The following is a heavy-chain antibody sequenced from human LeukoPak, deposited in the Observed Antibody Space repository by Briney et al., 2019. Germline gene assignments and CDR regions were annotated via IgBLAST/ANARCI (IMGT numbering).Heavy chain of an antibody. V-gene: IGHV4-61*02. CDR2: IYTIGST. CDR1: VGSITSGGYY. J-gene: IGHJ6*03. D-gene: IGHD3-10*01. Sequence: SKTWSPTGPAPVGSITSGGYYWSWIRQPAGKGLEWIGRIYTIGSTNYNPSLKSRVTMSVDTSKNQFSLKLSSVTAADTAVYYCARDVKSRRRQWFGELSVYYYYYMDVWGKGTTVTISS. CDR3: ARDVKSRRRQWFGELSVYYYYYMDV.